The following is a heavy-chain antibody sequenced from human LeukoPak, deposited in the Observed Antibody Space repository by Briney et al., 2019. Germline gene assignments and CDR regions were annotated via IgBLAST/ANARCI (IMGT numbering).Heavy chain of an antibody. CDR1: GFTFSSYG. CDR2: IWYDGINK. J-gene: IGHJ4*02. V-gene: IGHV3-33*01. CDR3: ARDSWDGYNSYFDY. Sequence: PGRSLRLSCAASGFTFSSYGMHWVRQAPGKGLEWVAVIWYDGINKYYADSVKGRFTISRDNSKNTLYLQMNSQRAEDTAVYYCARDSWDGYNSYFDYWGQGTLVTVSS. D-gene: IGHD5-24*01.